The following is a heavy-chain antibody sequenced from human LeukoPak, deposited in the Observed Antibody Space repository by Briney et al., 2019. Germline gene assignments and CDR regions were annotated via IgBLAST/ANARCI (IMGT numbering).Heavy chain of an antibody. CDR3: ARRRERRRTDRFGYFDY. CDR1: GYSISSYF. Sequence: SETLSLTCTVSGYSISSYFWSWFRQPPGKGLEWIGYISYSGSTNYNPSLKSRITISLDTSKNQFSLKLSSVTAADTAVYYCARRRERRRTDRFGYFDYWGQGALVAVSS. D-gene: IGHD3-10*01. CDR2: ISYSGST. J-gene: IGHJ4*02. V-gene: IGHV4-59*08.